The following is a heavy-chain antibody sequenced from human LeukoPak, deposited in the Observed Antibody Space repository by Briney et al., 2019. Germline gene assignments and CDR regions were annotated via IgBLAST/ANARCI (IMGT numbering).Heavy chain of an antibody. Sequence: ASVKVSCKASGYTFTGYYMHWVRQAPGQGLEWMGWINPNSGGTNYAQKFQGRVTMTRNTSISTAYMELSSLRSEDTAVYYCARVKAATLFYYYYYMDVWGKGTTVTISS. J-gene: IGHJ6*03. D-gene: IGHD2-15*01. CDR3: ARVKAATLFYYYYYMDV. V-gene: IGHV1-2*02. CDR1: GYTFTGYY. CDR2: INPNSGGT.